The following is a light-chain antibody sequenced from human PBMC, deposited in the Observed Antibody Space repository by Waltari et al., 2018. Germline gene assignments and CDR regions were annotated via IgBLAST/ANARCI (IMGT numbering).Light chain of an antibody. CDR1: QSVSSSY. Sequence: IVLTQSPATLSLSPGERATLSCRASQSVSSSYLAWYQQKPGQAPRLLIYGASSRATGIPDRFSGSGSGTDFTLTISRLEPEEFAVYYCQQYGSSPETFGQGTKVEIK. J-gene: IGKJ1*01. V-gene: IGKV3-20*01. CDR3: QQYGSSPET. CDR2: GAS.